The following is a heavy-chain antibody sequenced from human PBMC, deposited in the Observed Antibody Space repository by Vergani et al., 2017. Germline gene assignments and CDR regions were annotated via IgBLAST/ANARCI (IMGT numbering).Heavy chain of an antibody. D-gene: IGHD2-21*01. CDR2: ISGSGGNT. CDR3: AKARDPNCKGGNCYSYYYGLDL. J-gene: IGHJ6*02. Sequence: VQLVESGGGLVQPGGSLRLSCGASGFTFSSYAMTWVRLAPGKGLQWVSAISGSGGNTFYTDSVKGRFTISRDNSKDTLYLQMNSLRVEDTAIYYCAKARDPNCKGGNCYSYYYGLDLWGQGP. CDR1: GFTFSSYA. V-gene: IGHV3-23*04.